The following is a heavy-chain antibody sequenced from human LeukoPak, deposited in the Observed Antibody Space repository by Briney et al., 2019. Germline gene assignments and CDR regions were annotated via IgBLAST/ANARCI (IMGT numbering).Heavy chain of an antibody. J-gene: IGHJ5*02. CDR1: GFTFSNAW. V-gene: IGHV3-15*01. CDR3: TTDRRHDILTGYYRGWFDP. Sequence: PGGSLRLSCAASGFTFSNAWMTWVRQGPGKGLEWVGRIKRKTVGGTTDYAAPVKGRFTISRDDSQNTLFLRMSSLKTEDTAVCYCTTDRRHDILTGYYRGWFDPWGQGILVTVSS. CDR2: IKRKTVGGTT. D-gene: IGHD3-9*01.